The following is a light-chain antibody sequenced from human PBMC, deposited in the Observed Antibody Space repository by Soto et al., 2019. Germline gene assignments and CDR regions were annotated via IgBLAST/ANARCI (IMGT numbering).Light chain of an antibody. Sequence: EIRMTQSPSSVSASVGDRITIXCRASQDVAKIFVWCQQKPGKAPKRLIRGASTLHAVGPPRFSCSGSATAFTPPISSLQPDDFATYYGQHYNSYSEASGQGTKVDIK. CDR3: QHYNSYSEA. V-gene: IGKV1-16*01. CDR1: QDVAKI. CDR2: GAS. J-gene: IGKJ1*01.